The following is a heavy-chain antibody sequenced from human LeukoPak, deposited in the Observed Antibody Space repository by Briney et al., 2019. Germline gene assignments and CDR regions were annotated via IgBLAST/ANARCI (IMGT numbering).Heavy chain of an antibody. J-gene: IGHJ4*02. CDR1: GFAFSSNW. D-gene: IGHD6-19*01. CDR3: AITSMAVTGTLDY. Sequence: HPGGSLRLSCAASGFAFSSNWMHWVRQAPGKGLEWVAVISSDESNKYYADSVKGRFTISRDNSKNTLYLQMNSLRAEDTAVYYCAITSMAVTGTLDYWGQGALVTVSS. V-gene: IGHV3-30-3*01. CDR2: ISSDESNK.